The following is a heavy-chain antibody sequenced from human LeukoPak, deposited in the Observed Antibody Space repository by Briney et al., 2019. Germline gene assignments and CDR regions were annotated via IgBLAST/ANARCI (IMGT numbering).Heavy chain of an antibody. D-gene: IGHD3-10*01. Sequence: PGGSLRLSCSASGLTFSSYAMHWVRQAPGKGLEYVSAISSNGGSTYYADSVKGRFTISRDNSKNTLYLQMSSLRAEDTAVYYCVKGPSITPSDYWGQGTLVTVSS. V-gene: IGHV3-64D*06. CDR2: ISSNGGST. J-gene: IGHJ4*02. CDR3: VKGPSITPSDY. CDR1: GLTFSSYA.